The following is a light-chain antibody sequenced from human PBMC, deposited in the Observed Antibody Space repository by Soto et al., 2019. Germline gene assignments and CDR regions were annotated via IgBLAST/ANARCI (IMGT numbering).Light chain of an antibody. CDR3: QQYDTYWT. CDR1: QSISSW. Sequence: DIQMTQSPSTLSASVGDRVTITFRASQSISSWLAWYQQKPGKAPKLLIYDASSLESGVTSRFSGSGSGTEFTLTISSLQPDDFATYYCQQYDTYWTFGQGAKVDIK. CDR2: DAS. J-gene: IGKJ1*01. V-gene: IGKV1-5*01.